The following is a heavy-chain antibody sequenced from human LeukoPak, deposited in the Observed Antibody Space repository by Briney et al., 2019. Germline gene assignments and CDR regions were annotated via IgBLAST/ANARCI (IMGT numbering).Heavy chain of an antibody. J-gene: IGHJ2*01. V-gene: IGHV4-4*07. D-gene: IGHD2-2*01. CDR1: GGSISSYY. Sequence: SETLSLTCTVSGGSISSYYWSWIRQPAGKGLEWIGRIYTSGSPNYNPSLKSRVTMSVDTSKNQFSLKLSSVTAADTAVYYCARGLRHCSSTSCYPPVVGWYFDLWGRGTLATVSS. CDR3: ARGLRHCSSTSCYPPVVGWYFDL. CDR2: IYTSGSP.